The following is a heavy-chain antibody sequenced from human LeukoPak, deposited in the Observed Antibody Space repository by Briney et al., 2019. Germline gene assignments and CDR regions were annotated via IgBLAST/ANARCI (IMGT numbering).Heavy chain of an antibody. Sequence: SETLSLTCTVSGASISSYYWSWIRQPPGKGLEWIGEINHSGSTNYNPSLKSRVTISVDTSKNQFSLKLSSVTAADTAVYYCAAMVRGDNFDYWGQGTLVTVSS. D-gene: IGHD3-10*01. J-gene: IGHJ4*02. V-gene: IGHV4-34*01. CDR2: INHSGST. CDR3: AAMVRGDNFDY. CDR1: GASISSYY.